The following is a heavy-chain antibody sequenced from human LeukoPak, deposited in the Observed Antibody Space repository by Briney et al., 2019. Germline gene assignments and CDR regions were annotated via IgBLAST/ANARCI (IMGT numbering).Heavy chain of an antibody. Sequence: GGSLRLSCAASGFTFSSYNMNWVRQAPGKGLEWVSYISGRGNTIKYADSVKGRFTISKDNGKNSLYLHMSSLRAEDTAVYYCARDPPALEDFDYWGQGTQVTVSS. CDR3: ARDPPALEDFDY. CDR2: ISGRGNTI. J-gene: IGHJ4*02. V-gene: IGHV3-48*04. CDR1: GFTFSSYN.